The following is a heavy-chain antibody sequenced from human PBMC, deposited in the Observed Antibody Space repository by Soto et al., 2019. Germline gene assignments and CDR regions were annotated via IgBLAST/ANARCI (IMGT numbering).Heavy chain of an antibody. V-gene: IGHV3-72*01. Sequence: EVQLVESGGGLVQPGGSLRLSCVASGFTFSDHYADWVRHAPGKGLEWVGRSRNKAKRYSTDYAASVKGRFIISRDDSKNSLYLQMNSLKTEDTAVYYCARVVYGGCYDASDFWGQGTMVTVSS. CDR2: SRNKAKRYST. J-gene: IGHJ3*01. CDR1: GFTFSDHY. D-gene: IGHD2-15*01. CDR3: ARVVYGGCYDASDF.